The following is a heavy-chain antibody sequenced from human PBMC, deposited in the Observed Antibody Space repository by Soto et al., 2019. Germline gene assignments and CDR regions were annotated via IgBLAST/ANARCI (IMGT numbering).Heavy chain of an antibody. D-gene: IGHD5-12*01. V-gene: IGHV3-21*01. CDR3: ARDLTDGYNYYYYGMDV. Sequence: EVQLVESGGGLVKPGGSLRLSCAASGFTFSSYSMNWVRQAPGKGLEWVSSISSSSSYIYYADSVKGRFTISRDNAKNSLYLQTNSLRAEDTAVYYCARDLTDGYNYYYYGMDVWGQGTTVTVSS. CDR2: ISSSSSYI. J-gene: IGHJ6*02. CDR1: GFTFSSYS.